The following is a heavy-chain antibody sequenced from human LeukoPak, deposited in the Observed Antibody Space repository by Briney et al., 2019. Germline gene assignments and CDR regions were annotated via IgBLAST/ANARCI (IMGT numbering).Heavy chain of an antibody. D-gene: IGHD3-10*01. CDR2: INHSGST. V-gene: IGHV4-34*01. Sequence: RASETLSLTCAVYGGSFSGYYWSWIRQPPGKGLEWIGEINHSGSTNYNPSLKSRVTISVDTSKNQFSLKLSSVTAADTAVYYCAKYYGSGTDFGYWGQGTLVTVSS. CDR1: GGSFSGYY. CDR3: AKYYGSGTDFGY. J-gene: IGHJ4*02.